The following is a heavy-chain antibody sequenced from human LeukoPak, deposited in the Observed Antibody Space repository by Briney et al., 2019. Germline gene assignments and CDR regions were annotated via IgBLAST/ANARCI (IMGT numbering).Heavy chain of an antibody. Sequence: GGSLRLSCAASGFTFSSYWMSWVRQAPGKGLERVSVIYSGGSTYYADSVKGRFTISRDNSKNTLYLQMNSLRAEDTAVYYCAREGDYYGSGSYYYWGQGTLVTVSS. CDR2: IYSGGST. CDR1: GFTFSSYW. V-gene: IGHV3-66*01. CDR3: AREGDYYGSGSYYY. D-gene: IGHD3-10*01. J-gene: IGHJ4*02.